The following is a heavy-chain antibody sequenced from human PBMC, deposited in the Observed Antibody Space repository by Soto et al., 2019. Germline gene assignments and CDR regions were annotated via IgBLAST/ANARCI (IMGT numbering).Heavy chain of an antibody. CDR1: GGSISSYY. Sequence: SETLSLTCTVSGGSISSYYWSWIRQPPGKGLEWIGYIYYTGNIDYNPSLKSRVTISLDTPKNQVSLNLTSVTAADTAVYYCAGQSWFDPWGQGTLVTVSS. J-gene: IGHJ5*02. CDR2: IYYTGNI. CDR3: AGQSWFDP. V-gene: IGHV4-59*01.